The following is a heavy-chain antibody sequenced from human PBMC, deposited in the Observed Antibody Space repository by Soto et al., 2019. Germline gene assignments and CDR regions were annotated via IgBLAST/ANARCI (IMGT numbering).Heavy chain of an antibody. CDR3: ARSIAAAGWGFDY. D-gene: IGHD6-13*01. CDR2: IYTSGST. V-gene: IGHV4-4*07. J-gene: IGHJ4*02. CDR1: GGSISNYY. Sequence: ASETLSLTCTVSGGSISNYYWNWIRQPAGKGLERIGRIYTSGSTNYNPSLKSRVTMSVDTSKNQFSLKLSSVTAADTAVYYCARSIAAAGWGFDYWGQGTLVTVSS.